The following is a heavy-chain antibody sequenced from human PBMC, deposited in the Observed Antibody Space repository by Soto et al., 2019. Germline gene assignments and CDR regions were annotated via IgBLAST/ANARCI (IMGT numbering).Heavy chain of an antibody. D-gene: IGHD2-15*01. CDR3: ARAYCSSDTCSPSNWFDP. CDR1: GGSISNYY. Sequence: SETLSLTCTVSGGSISNYYWSWIRQPPGKGLEWIGYIHYSGSTNYSPSLKSRVTISVDTSKNQFSLKLSSVTAADTAVYYCARAYCSSDTCSPSNWFDPWGQGTLVTVS. CDR2: IHYSGST. V-gene: IGHV4-59*01. J-gene: IGHJ5*02.